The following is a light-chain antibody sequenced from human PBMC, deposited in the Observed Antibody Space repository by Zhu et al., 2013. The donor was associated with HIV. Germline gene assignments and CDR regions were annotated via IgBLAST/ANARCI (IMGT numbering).Light chain of an antibody. J-gene: IGKJ1*01. CDR3: QQYDNLRRT. CDR1: QDIRNH. V-gene: IGKV1-33*01. CDR2: DAS. Sequence: DIQMTQSPSSLSASVGDRVTITCRASQDIRNHLGWYQQKPGKAPRRLIYDASNLETGVPSRFSGSGSGTDFTFTISGLQPEDIATYYCQQYDNLRRTFGQGTKVKSN.